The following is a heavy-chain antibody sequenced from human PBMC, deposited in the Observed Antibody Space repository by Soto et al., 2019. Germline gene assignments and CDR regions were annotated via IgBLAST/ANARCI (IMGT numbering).Heavy chain of an antibody. J-gene: IGHJ6*02. CDR3: ARDIQSSGGSPPTNYYYYYGMDV. V-gene: IGHV3-30-3*01. CDR1: GFTFSSYA. Sequence: PGGSLRLSCAASGFTFSSYAMHWVHQAPGKGLEWVAVISYDGSNKYYADSVKGRFTISRDNSKNTLYLQMNSLRAEDTAVYYCARDIQSSGGSPPTNYYYYYGMDVWGQGTTVTVSS. D-gene: IGHD2-15*01. CDR2: ISYDGSNK.